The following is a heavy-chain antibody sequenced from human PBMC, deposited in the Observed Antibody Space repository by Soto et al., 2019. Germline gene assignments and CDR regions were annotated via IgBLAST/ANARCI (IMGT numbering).Heavy chain of an antibody. D-gene: IGHD3-22*01. Sequence: GESLKISCKGSGYSFTSYWIGWVRQMPGKGLEWMGIIYPGDSDTRYSPSFQGQVTISADKSISTAYLQWSSLKASDTAMYYCARFTYDTSGYYLDFIDYWGQGTLVTVSS. CDR2: IYPGDSDT. CDR3: ARFTYDTSGYYLDFIDY. J-gene: IGHJ4*02. V-gene: IGHV5-51*01. CDR1: GYSFTSYW.